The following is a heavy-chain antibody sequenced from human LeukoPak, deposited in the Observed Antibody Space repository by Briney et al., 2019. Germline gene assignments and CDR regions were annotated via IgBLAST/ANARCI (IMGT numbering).Heavy chain of an antibody. CDR2: IKSKTDGGTT. Sequence: GGSLRLSCAASGFTFSDYYMSWIRQAPGKGLEWVGRIKSKTDGGTTDYAAPVKGRFTISRDDSKNTLYLQMNSLKTEDTAVYYCTTELTGYYGYYYYYMDVWGKGTTVTVSS. V-gene: IGHV3-15*01. J-gene: IGHJ6*03. CDR1: GFTFSDYY. D-gene: IGHD3-9*01. CDR3: TTELTGYYGYYYYYMDV.